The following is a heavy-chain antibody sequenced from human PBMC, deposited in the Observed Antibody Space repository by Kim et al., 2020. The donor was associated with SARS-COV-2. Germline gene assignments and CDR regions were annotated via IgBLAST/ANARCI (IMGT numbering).Heavy chain of an antibody. CDR1: GGSISSGGYF. D-gene: IGHD3-22*01. CDR2: VHYSGSP. Sequence: SETLSLTCTVSGGSISSGGYFWSWIRQHPGKDLEWIVYVHYSGSPYYNPSHKSRLTISVDTSKNQFSLNLSSATAEDTAVYFCARSRVTKNSSGYQSRIDCWGQGTPVTVSS. V-gene: IGHV4-31*03. CDR3: ARSRVTKNSSGYQSRIDC. J-gene: IGHJ4*02.